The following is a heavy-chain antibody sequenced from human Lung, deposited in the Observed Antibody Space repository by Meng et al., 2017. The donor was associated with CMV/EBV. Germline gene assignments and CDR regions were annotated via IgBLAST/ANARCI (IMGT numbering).Heavy chain of an antibody. CDR3: ARDPVRGDRDY. V-gene: IGHV3-74*01. CDR2: INTDGSST. J-gene: IGHJ4*02. Sequence: GESXKISCAASGFTFSNYWIHWVRQAPGKGLEWVSRINTDGSSTAYADSVKGRFTFSRDNAKNTVFLHISSVRAEDTAVFYCARDPVRGDRDYWGQGTLVTVSS. CDR1: GFTFSNYW. D-gene: IGHD3-10*01.